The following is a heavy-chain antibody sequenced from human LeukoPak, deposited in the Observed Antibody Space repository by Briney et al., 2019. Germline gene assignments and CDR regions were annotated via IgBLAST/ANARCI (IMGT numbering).Heavy chain of an antibody. V-gene: IGHV5-51*01. CDR2: FYPGDSDT. CDR1: GYSFTSYW. Sequence: GGPLKISCKGSGYSFTSYWIGWVRQMPGKGLEWMGIFYPGDSDTRYNPSFQGQVTISADKSISTAYLQWSSLKASDTAMYYCATASTMLRGVRPSHWGQGTLVTVSS. J-gene: IGHJ4*02. D-gene: IGHD3-10*01. CDR3: ATASTMLRGVRPSH.